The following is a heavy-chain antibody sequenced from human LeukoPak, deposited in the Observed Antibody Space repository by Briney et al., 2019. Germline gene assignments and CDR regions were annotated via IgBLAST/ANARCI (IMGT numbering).Heavy chain of an antibody. CDR1: GYTFTGYY. CDR3: ARDPPHYDSSGYYFGY. V-gene: IGHV1-2*02. D-gene: IGHD3-22*01. Sequence: ASVKVSCKASGYTFTGYYMHWVRPAPGQGLEWMGWINPNSGGTNYAQKFQGRVTMTRDTSISTAYMELSRLRSDDTAVYYCARDPPHYDSSGYYFGYWGQGTLVTVSS. CDR2: INPNSGGT. J-gene: IGHJ4*02.